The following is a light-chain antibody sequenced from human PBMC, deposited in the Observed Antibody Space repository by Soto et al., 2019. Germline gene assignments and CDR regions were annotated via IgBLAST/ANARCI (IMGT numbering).Light chain of an antibody. J-gene: IGKJ2*01. CDR2: GAS. V-gene: IGKV3-20*01. CDR1: QSVSPSY. Sequence: EIVLTQSPGTLSLSPGERATLSCRASQSVSPSYLAWYQQKSGQAPRLLIYGASSRATGIPDRFSGRGPGTDFTLTISRLEPEDFAVYYCQQYGTSPYTFGQGTKLEI. CDR3: QQYGTSPYT.